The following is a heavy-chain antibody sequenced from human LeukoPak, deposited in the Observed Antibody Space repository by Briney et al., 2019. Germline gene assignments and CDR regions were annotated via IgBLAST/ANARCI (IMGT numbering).Heavy chain of an antibody. D-gene: IGHD4-17*01. CDR2: IYYSGST. J-gene: IGHJ4*02. CDR3: AVRRRPHDYGDLRDY. V-gene: IGHV4-39*07. Sequence: SETLSLTCTVSGGSISSSSYYWGWIRQPPGKGLEWIGSIYYSGSTYYNPSLKSRVTISVDTSKNQFSLKLSSVTAADTAVYYCAVRRRPHDYGDLRDYWGQGTLVTVSS. CDR1: GGSISSSSYY.